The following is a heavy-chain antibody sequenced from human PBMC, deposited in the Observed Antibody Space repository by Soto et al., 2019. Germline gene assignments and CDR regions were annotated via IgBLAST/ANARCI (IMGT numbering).Heavy chain of an antibody. J-gene: IGHJ6*02. D-gene: IGHD5-18*01. Sequence: QVQLQQWGAGLLKPSETLSLTCAVYGGSFSGYYWSWIRQPPGKGLEWIGEINHSGSTNYNPSLKSRVTISVDTSKNQFSLKLSSVNAADTAVYYCARDKYRSHYYYYGMDVWGQGTTVTVSS. V-gene: IGHV4-34*01. CDR2: INHSGST. CDR1: GGSFSGYY. CDR3: ARDKYRSHYYYYGMDV.